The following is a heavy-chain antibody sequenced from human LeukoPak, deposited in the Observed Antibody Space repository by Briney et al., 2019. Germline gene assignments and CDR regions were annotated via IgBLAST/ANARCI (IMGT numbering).Heavy chain of an antibody. J-gene: IGHJ4*02. V-gene: IGHV4-59*01. Sequence: PSENLSLTCTVSGGSISSYYWSWIRQPPGKGLEWIGYIYYSGSTNYNPSLKSRVTISVDTSKNQFSLKLSSVTAADTAVYYCARVETAPGPFDYWGQGTLVTVSS. CDR3: ARVETAPGPFDY. CDR1: GGSISSYY. CDR2: IYYSGST.